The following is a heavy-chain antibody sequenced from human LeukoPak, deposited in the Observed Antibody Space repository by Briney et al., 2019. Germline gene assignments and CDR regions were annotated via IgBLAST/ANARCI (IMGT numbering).Heavy chain of an antibody. Sequence: SETLSLTCTVSGGSVSSGSYDWSWIRQPTGKGLEWIGYIYYSGSTNYNPSLKSRVTISVNTSKNQFSLKLSSVTAADTAVYYCARGVQWLVPYFDYWGQGTLVTVSS. CDR2: IYYSGST. CDR3: ARGVQWLVPYFDY. D-gene: IGHD6-19*01. CDR1: GGSVSSGSYD. J-gene: IGHJ4*02. V-gene: IGHV4-61*01.